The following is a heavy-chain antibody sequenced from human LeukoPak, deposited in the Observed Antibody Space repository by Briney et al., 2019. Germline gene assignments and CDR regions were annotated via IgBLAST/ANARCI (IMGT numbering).Heavy chain of an antibody. J-gene: IGHJ4*02. CDR1: GFTFSSAP. Sequence: PGGSLRLSCAASGFTFSSAPMSWARQAPGKGLEWVSVIGGSGGNTNYADSVRGRFTISRDNSKNTLYLQMNSLRAEDTAVYYCAQWHTVDYWGQGTLVTVSS. V-gene: IGHV3-23*01. D-gene: IGHD2-8*01. CDR3: AQWHTVDY. CDR2: IGGSGGNT.